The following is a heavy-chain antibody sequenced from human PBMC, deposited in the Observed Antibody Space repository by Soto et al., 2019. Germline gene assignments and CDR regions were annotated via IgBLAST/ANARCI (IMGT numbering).Heavy chain of an antibody. Sequence: SETLSLTCTVSGGSISSYYWSWIRQPPGKGLEWIGYIYYSGSTNYNPSLKSRVTISVDTSKNQFSLKLSSVTAADTAVYYCARRATVGGYDSGYYYYYYMDVWGKGTTVTVSS. J-gene: IGHJ6*03. CDR2: IYYSGST. CDR3: ARRATVGGYDSGYYYYYYMDV. V-gene: IGHV4-59*08. CDR1: GGSISSYY. D-gene: IGHD5-12*01.